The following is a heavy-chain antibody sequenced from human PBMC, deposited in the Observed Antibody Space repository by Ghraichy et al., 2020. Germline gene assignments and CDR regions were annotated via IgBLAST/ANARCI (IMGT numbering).Heavy chain of an antibody. CDR2: IYHSGST. J-gene: IGHJ5*02. CDR3: ARDDIAAAGTMNWFDP. Sequence: SETLSLTCTVSGYSISSGYYWGWIRQPPGKGLEWIGSIYHSGSTYYNPSLKSRVTISVDTSKNQFSLKLSSVTAADTAVYYCARDDIAAAGTMNWFDPWGQGTLVTVSS. V-gene: IGHV4-38-2*02. D-gene: IGHD6-13*01. CDR1: GYSISSGYY.